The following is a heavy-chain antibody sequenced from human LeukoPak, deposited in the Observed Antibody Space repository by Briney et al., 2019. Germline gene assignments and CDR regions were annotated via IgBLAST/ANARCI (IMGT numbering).Heavy chain of an antibody. Sequence: ASVTVSCKASGYTFTDHHVHWVRQAPGQGLEWIGPIHPKSGDTDYAQKFQGRATMTRDTSITPAYMALTSLISDDTAVYFCASHYGPGPVWGQGTLVTVS. V-gene: IGHV1-2*06. CDR3: ASHYGPGPV. D-gene: IGHD3-10*01. J-gene: IGHJ4*02. CDR1: GYTFTDHH. CDR2: IHPKSGDT.